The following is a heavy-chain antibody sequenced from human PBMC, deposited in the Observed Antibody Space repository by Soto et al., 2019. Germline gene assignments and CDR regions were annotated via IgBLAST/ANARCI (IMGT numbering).Heavy chain of an antibody. CDR1: GFTFSDYY. J-gene: IGHJ4*02. D-gene: IGHD6-13*01. V-gene: IGHV3-11*05. CDR3: ARGHSSSWYYFDY. CDR2: ISSSSSYT. Sequence: GGSLRLSCAASGFTFSDYYMSWIRQAPGKGLEWVSYISSSSSYTNYADSVKGRFTIPRDNAKNSLYLQLNSLRAEDTAVYYCARGHSSSWYYFDYWGQGTLVTVSS.